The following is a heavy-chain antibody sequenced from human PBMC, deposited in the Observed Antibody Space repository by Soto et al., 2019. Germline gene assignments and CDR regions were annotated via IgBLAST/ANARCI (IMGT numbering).Heavy chain of an antibody. J-gene: IGHJ6*04. CDR1: GFTLSGYA. CDR2: ISSNGVGT. V-gene: IGHV3-64*01. CDR3: ARRARPDFYSMDD. Sequence: PGGSLRLSCAASGFTLSGYAMDWVRQAPGKGLEYVSGISSNGVGTYYANSVQGRFTISRDNSKNTVYLQMGSLRPEDMAVYYCARRARPDFYSMDDWGKGTTVTVFS. D-gene: IGHD6-6*01.